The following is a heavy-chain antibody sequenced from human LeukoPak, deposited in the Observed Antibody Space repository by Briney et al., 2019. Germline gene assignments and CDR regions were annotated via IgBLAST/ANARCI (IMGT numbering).Heavy chain of an antibody. CDR3: ATDTTGSLGWFDP. CDR1: VSTLSELS. J-gene: IGHJ5*02. D-gene: IGHD3-9*01. CDR2: FDAEDGER. Sequence: GASETVSCKVSVSTLSELSMHWVRQAPGTGVEGLGGFDAEDGERIYAQKFQGRVTMTEDISTDTAYMALRSLISEDTAGYYCATDTTGSLGWFDPWGQGTLVTVSS. V-gene: IGHV1-24*01.